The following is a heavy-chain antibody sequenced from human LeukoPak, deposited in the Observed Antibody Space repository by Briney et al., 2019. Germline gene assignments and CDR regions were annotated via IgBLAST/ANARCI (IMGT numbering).Heavy chain of an antibody. V-gene: IGHV4-59*01. CDR1: GGSISSYY. D-gene: IGHD3-3*01. CDR2: IYYSGST. Sequence: SETLSLTCTVSGGSISSYYWSWIRQPPGKGLEWFGYIYYSGSTNYNPSLKNRVIITVDTTKNQFSLKLSSVTAADTAVYYCARGADLRFLEWLFDYWGQGTLVTVSS. CDR3: ARGADLRFLEWLFDY. J-gene: IGHJ4*02.